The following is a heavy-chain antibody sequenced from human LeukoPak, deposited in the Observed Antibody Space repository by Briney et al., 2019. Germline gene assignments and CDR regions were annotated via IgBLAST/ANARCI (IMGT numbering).Heavy chain of an antibody. CDR3: ARVSSGQWLVPL. CDR2: IYYSGST. Sequence: ETLSLTCPVSGGSISSYYWRWIRQPPGTGLEWIGYIYYSGSTNYNPSLKSRVTISVDTSKNQFSLKLSSVTAADTAVYYCARVSSGQWLVPLWGQGTLVTVSS. D-gene: IGHD6-19*01. V-gene: IGHV4-59*13. CDR1: GGSISSYY. J-gene: IGHJ4*02.